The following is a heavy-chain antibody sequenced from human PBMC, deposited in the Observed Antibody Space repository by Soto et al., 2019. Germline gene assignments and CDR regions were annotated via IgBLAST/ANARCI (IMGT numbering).Heavy chain of an antibody. D-gene: IGHD4-4*01. Sequence: TSETLSLTCTVSGDSISSYYWSWIRQPPGKGLEWIGYIYYSGSTNYKPSLKSRITISVDTTKNQFSLKQSSVTAADTTVYYSAGKTTAPIDQRGPGTLGTVS. CDR2: IYYSGST. V-gene: IGHV4-59*08. J-gene: IGHJ4*01. CDR3: AGKTTAPIDQ. CDR1: GDSISSYY.